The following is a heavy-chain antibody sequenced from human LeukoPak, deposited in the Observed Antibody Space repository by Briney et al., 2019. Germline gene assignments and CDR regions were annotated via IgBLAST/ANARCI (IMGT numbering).Heavy chain of an antibody. CDR2: IWYDGSNK. J-gene: IGHJ5*02. D-gene: IGHD2-21*01. Sequence: GRSLRLSCAASGFTFSSYGMPWVRQAPGKGLEWVAVIWYDGSNKYYADSVKGRFTISRDNSKNTLYLQMNSLRAEDTAVYYCAREVAFQFDPWGQGTLVTVSS. V-gene: IGHV3-33*01. CDR3: AREVAFQFDP. CDR1: GFTFSSYG.